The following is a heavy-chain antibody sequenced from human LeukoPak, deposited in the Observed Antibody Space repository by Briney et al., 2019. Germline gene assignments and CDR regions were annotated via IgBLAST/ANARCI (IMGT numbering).Heavy chain of an antibody. CDR3: ARGWWDYYGSGSFPMDV. CDR2: MNPNSGNT. V-gene: IGHV1-8*02. Sequence: ASVKVSCKASGGTFSSYAISWVRQAPGQGLEWMGWMNPNSGNTGYAQKFQGRVTMTRNTSISTAYMELSSLRSEDTAVYYCARGWWDYYGSGSFPMDVWGQGTTVTVSS. D-gene: IGHD3-10*01. CDR1: GGTFSSYA. J-gene: IGHJ6*02.